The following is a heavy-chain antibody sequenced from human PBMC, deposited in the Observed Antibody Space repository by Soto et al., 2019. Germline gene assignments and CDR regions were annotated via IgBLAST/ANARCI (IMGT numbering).Heavy chain of an antibody. CDR1: GFTFSSYG. D-gene: IGHD3-22*01. Sequence: PGGSLRLSCAASGFTFSSYGMHWVRQAPGKGLEWVVVISYDGSNKYYADSVKGRFTISRDNSKNTLYLQMNSLRAEDTAVYYCAKDLAYYDSSGAGFDYWGQGTLVTVSS. V-gene: IGHV3-30*18. J-gene: IGHJ4*02. CDR3: AKDLAYYDSSGAGFDY. CDR2: ISYDGSNK.